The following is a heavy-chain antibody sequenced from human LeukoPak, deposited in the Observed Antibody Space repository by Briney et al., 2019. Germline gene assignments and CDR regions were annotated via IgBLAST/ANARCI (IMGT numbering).Heavy chain of an antibody. Sequence: GWSLRLSCAASGFTFSSYGMHWVRQAPGKGLKWVAFIRYDGSNKYYADSVKGRFTISRDNSKNTLYLQMNSLRAEDTAVYYCAISSGWYEPFDYWGQGTLVTVSS. D-gene: IGHD6-19*01. CDR1: GFTFSSYG. CDR2: IRYDGSNK. J-gene: IGHJ4*02. CDR3: AISSGWYEPFDY. V-gene: IGHV3-30*02.